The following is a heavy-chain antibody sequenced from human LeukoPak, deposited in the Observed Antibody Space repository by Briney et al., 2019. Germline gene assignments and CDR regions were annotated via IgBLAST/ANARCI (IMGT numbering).Heavy chain of an antibody. V-gene: IGHV1-2*02. CDR2: INPNSGGT. CDR3: ARGDYYGSGRAVDP. D-gene: IGHD3-10*01. J-gene: IGHJ5*02. Sequence: GASVKVSCKASGYTFTGYYMHWVRQAPGQGLEWMGWINPNSGGTNYAQKFQGRVTMTRDTSISAAYMELSRLRSDDTAVYYCARGDYYGSGRAVDPWGQGTLVTVSS. CDR1: GYTFTGYY.